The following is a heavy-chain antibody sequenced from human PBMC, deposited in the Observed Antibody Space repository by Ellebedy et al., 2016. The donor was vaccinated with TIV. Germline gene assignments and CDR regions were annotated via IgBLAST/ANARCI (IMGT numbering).Heavy chain of an antibody. CDR3: TTDPPPYYYDSSGYWVDY. J-gene: IGHJ4*02. Sequence: GESLKISCAASGFTFSSYSMNWVRQAPGKGLEWVGRIKSKTDGGITDYAAPVKGRFTISRDDSKNTLYLQMNSLKTEDTAVYYCTTDPPPYYYDSSGYWVDYWGQGTLVTVSS. V-gene: IGHV3-15*01. CDR2: IKSKTDGGIT. D-gene: IGHD3-22*01. CDR1: GFTFSSYS.